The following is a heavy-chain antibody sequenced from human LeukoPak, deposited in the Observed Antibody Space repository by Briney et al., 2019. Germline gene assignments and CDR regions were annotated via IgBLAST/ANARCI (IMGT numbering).Heavy chain of an antibody. D-gene: IGHD3-9*01. V-gene: IGHV3-21*01. CDR1: GFTFSSYS. CDR3: ARDLHVDDILTGYYETLGY. J-gene: IGHJ4*02. Sequence: TGGSLRLSCAASGFTFSSYSMNWVRQAPGKGLEWVSSISSSSSYIYYADSVKGRFTISRDNAKNSLYLQMNSLRAEDTAVYYCARDLHVDDILTGYYETLGYWGQGTLVTVSS. CDR2: ISSSSSYI.